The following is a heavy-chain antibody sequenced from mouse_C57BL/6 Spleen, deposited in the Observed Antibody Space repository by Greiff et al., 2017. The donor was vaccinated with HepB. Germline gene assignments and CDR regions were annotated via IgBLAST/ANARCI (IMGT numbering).Heavy chain of an antibody. Sequence: QVQLQQSGPELVKPGASVKISCKASGYAFSSSWMNWVKQRPGKGLEWIGRIYPGDGDTNYNGKFKGKATLTADKSSSTAYMQLSSLTSEDSAVYFCSYNWDGAWFAYWGQGTLVTVSA. CDR2: IYPGDGDT. CDR1: GYAFSSSW. CDR3: SYNWDGAWFAY. J-gene: IGHJ3*01. D-gene: IGHD4-1*01. V-gene: IGHV1-82*01.